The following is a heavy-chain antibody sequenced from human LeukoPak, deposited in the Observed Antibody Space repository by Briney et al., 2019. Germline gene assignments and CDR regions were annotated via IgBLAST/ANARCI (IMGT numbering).Heavy chain of an antibody. CDR2: INPSGGST. D-gene: IGHD2-15*01. CDR1: GYTFTSYY. J-gene: IGHJ6*02. CDR3: AKNQMVAATLGDYYYGMDV. Sequence: ASVKVSCKASGYTFTSYYMHWVRQAPGQGLEWMGIINPSGGSTSYAQKFQGRVTMTRDTSTSTVYMELNSLRAEDTAVYYCAKNQMVAATLGDYYYGMDVWGQGTTVTVSS. V-gene: IGHV1-46*01.